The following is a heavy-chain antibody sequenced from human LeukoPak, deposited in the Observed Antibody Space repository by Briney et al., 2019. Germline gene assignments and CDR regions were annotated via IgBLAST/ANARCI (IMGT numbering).Heavy chain of an antibody. J-gene: IGHJ3*02. Sequence: GASVKVSCKASGYTITNNWMHWVRQAPGQGLEWMGWIYPNSGGTNYAQKFQGRVTMTRDTSISTAYMELSRLRSDDTAVYYCARASPPAGAFDIWGQGTMVTVSS. V-gene: IGHV1-2*02. CDR2: IYPNSGGT. CDR1: GYTITNNW. CDR3: ARASPPAGAFDI.